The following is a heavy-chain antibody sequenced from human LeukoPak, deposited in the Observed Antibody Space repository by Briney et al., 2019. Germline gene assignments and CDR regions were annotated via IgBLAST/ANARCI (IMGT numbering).Heavy chain of an antibody. V-gene: IGHV3-48*01. CDR3: ASGNIDYDFWSGSYGDAFDI. J-gene: IGHJ3*02. CDR1: GFTFSSYS. CDR2: ISSSSSTI. Sequence: GGSLRLSCAASGFTFSSYSMNWVRQAPGKGLEWVSYISSSSSTIYYADSVKGRFTISRDNAKNSLYLQMNSLRAEDTAVYYCASGNIDYDFWSGSYGDAFDIWGQGTMVTVSS. D-gene: IGHD3-3*01.